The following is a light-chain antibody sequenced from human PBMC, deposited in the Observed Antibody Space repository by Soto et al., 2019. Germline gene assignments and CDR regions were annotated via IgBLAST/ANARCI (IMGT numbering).Light chain of an antibody. CDR2: DDT. V-gene: IGLV1-40*01. Sequence: QLVLTQPPSVSGAPGQRVTISCAGSSYNIGAGYDVNWYQQLPGTAPKLLIYDDTNRPSGVPDRFSGSKSATSASLAITGLQAEDEANYYCQSSDSSLSGSVVFGGGTKVTVL. J-gene: IGLJ2*01. CDR1: SYNIGAGYD. CDR3: QSSDSSLSGSVV.